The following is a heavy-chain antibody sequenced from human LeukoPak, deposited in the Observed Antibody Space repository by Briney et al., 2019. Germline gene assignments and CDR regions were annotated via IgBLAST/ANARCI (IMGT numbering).Heavy chain of an antibody. J-gene: IGHJ4*02. CDR1: GFTFSDHY. CDR2: TKNKANSYTI. D-gene: IGHD1-26*01. CDR3: AKALGSYDNY. Sequence: PGGSLRLSCAASGFTFSDHYMDWVRQAPGKGLEWVGRTKNKANSYTIEYAASVKGRFTISRDDSENSLYLQMNSLRAEDTAVYYCAKALGSYDNYWGQGTLVTVSS. V-gene: IGHV3-72*01.